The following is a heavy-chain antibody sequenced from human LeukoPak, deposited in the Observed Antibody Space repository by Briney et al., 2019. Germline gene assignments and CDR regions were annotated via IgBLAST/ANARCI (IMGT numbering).Heavy chain of an antibody. CDR2: IYSSGST. V-gene: IGHV4-4*07. Sequence: SETLSLTCTVSGDSFSSYYWSWIRQPAGKGLEWIGRIYSSGSTNYNPSLKSRVSISVDTSKNEFVLKLSSVPAADTAIYYCARESRRSYCNEYWGQGTLVTVSS. D-gene: IGHD3-10*01. CDR3: ARESRRSYCNEY. CDR1: GDSFSSYY. J-gene: IGHJ4*02.